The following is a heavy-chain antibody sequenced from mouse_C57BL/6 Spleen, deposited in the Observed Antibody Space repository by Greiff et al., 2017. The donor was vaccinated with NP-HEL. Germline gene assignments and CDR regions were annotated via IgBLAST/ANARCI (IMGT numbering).Heavy chain of an antibody. Sequence: QVQLQQPGAELVKPGASVKLSCKASGYTFTSYWMQWVKQRPGQGLEWIGEIDPSDSYTNYNQKFKGKATLTVDTSSSTAYMQLSSLTSEDSAVYYGASNYYGSSAWFAYWGQGTLVTVSA. CDR3: ASNYYGSSAWFAY. J-gene: IGHJ3*01. CDR1: GYTFTSYW. V-gene: IGHV1-50*01. D-gene: IGHD1-1*01. CDR2: IDPSDSYT.